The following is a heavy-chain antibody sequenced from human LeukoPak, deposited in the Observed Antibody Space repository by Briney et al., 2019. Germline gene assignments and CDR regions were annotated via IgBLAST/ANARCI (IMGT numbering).Heavy chain of an antibody. CDR2: LTDSGGTT. D-gene: IGHD5-24*01. CDR1: GFTFNSYA. Sequence: GGSLRLSCVASGFTFNSYAMGWVRQAPGERPEWVSSLTDSGGTTYYVDSVKGRFTISRDNSKNTLYLHMNSLRAEDTAMYYCAKKRDAFDIWGQGTVVAVSS. V-gene: IGHV3-23*01. J-gene: IGHJ3*02. CDR3: AKKRDAFDI.